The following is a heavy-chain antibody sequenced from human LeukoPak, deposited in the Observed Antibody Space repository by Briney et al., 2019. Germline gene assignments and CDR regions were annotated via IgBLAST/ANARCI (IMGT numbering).Heavy chain of an antibody. CDR1: GRSISSYY. D-gene: IGHD3-3*01. CDR3: ARGTPYYDFWSGLAADY. CDR2: IYYSGST. Sequence: SETLSLTCAVSGRSISSYYWSWIRQPPGKGLEWIGYIYYSGSTNYNPSLKSRVTISVDTSKNQFSLKLSSVTAADTAVYYCARGTPYYDFWSGLAADYWGQGTLVTVSS. J-gene: IGHJ4*02. V-gene: IGHV4-59*01.